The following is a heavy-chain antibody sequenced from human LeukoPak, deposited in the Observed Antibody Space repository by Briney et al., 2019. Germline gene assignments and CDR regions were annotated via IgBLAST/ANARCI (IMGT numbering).Heavy chain of an antibody. J-gene: IGHJ4*02. D-gene: IGHD2-2*01. CDR3: ARLADIVVVPAAHFYDY. V-gene: IGHV1-18*01. CDR2: ISAYNGNT. Sequence: ASVKVSCKASGYTFTSYGISWVRQAPGQGLEWMGWISAYNGNTNYAQKFQGRVTMTRDTSISTAYMELSRLRSDDTAVYYCARLADIVVVPAAHFYDYWGQGTLVTVSS. CDR1: GYTFTSYG.